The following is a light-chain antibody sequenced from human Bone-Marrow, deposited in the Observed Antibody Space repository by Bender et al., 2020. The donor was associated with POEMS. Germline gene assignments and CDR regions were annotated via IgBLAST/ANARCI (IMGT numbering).Light chain of an antibody. CDR3: QTWGPGIRV. J-gene: IGLJ3*02. CDR2: INRDGSY. CDR1: SEHSDDA. V-gene: IGLV4-69*01. Sequence: QLVLTQSPSASASLVASVKPTCPLSSEHSDDAIAWHQQQPAKGPRNLMRINRDGSYNRGDDIPERFSGSKSGAERYLIISSLQAEEEADYYCQTWGPGIRVFGGGTKLTVL.